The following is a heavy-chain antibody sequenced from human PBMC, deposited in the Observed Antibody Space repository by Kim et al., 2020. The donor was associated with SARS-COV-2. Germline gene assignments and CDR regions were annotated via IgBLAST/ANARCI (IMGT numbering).Heavy chain of an antibody. D-gene: IGHD4-17*01. V-gene: IGHV3-23*01. CDR3: AKVVTTVTTGYFDY. J-gene: IGHJ4*02. Sequence: ADSVKGRFTISRDNSKNTLYLQMNSLRAEDTAVYYCAKVVTTVTTGYFDYWGQGTLVTVSS.